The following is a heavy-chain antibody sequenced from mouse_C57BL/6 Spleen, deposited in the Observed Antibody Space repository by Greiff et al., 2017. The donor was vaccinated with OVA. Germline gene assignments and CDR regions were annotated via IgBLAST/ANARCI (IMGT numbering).Heavy chain of an antibody. CDR3: ARSQYYGSSFYYFDY. CDR2: IDPSDSYT. J-gene: IGHJ2*01. D-gene: IGHD1-1*01. V-gene: IGHV1-59*01. CDR1: GYTFTSYW. Sequence: VQLQQPGAELVRPGTSVKLSCKASGYTFTSYWMHWVKQRPGQGLEWIGVIDPSDSYTNYNQKFKGKATLTVDTSSSTAYMQLSSLTSEDSAVYYCARSQYYGSSFYYFDYWGQGTTLTVSS.